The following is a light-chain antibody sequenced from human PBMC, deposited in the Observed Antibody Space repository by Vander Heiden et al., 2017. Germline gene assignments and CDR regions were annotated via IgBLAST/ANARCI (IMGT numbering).Light chain of an antibody. V-gene: IGLV2-14*03. J-gene: IGLJ1*01. Sequence: HSALTQPASVSGSPGRSISISCTGTYSDVGAYDSVSWYQQHPGGVPKLLIFDVTNRPSRVSHRFSGSASGNTASLTISGLQADDEADYYCSSYTTSSTYVFGAGTKVTVL. CDR1: YSDVGAYDS. CDR3: SSYTTSSTYV. CDR2: DVT.